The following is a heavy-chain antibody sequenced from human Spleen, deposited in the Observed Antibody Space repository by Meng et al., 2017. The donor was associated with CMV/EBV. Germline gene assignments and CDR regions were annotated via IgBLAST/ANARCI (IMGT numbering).Heavy chain of an antibody. CDR3: AKDPLLYSSGWWYFDY. CDR2: IYTSGST. V-gene: IGHV4-61*02. Sequence: LDVSDRGLVKPSQTVSLSCTVSGVCISSGRYYWSWIRQPAGKGLEWIGRIYTSGSTNYNPSLKSRVTISVDTSKNQFSLKLSSVTAADTAVYYCAKDPLLYSSGWWYFDYWGQGTLVTVSS. CDR1: GVCISSGRYY. J-gene: IGHJ4*02. D-gene: IGHD6-19*01.